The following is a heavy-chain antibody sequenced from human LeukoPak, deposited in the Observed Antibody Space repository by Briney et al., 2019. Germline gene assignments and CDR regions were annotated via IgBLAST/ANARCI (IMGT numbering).Heavy chain of an antibody. CDR1: GGTFSSYA. J-gene: IGHJ6*03. V-gene: IGHV1-69*05. Sequence: SVKVSCKASGGTFSSYAISWVRQAPGQGLEWMGGIIPIFGTANYAQKFQGRVTITTDESTSTAYMELSSLRSENTAVYYCARGRYSRYYDSSGYPYYYYYYMDVWGKGTTVTVSS. CDR3: ARGRYSRYYDSSGYPYYYYYYMDV. CDR2: IIPIFGTA. D-gene: IGHD3-22*01.